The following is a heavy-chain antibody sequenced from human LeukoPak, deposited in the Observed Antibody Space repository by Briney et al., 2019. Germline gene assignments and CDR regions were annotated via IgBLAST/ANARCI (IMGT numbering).Heavy chain of an antibody. Sequence: GGSPRLSCAASGFTFSSYAMSWVRQAPGKGLEWVSAISGSGGSTYYADSVKGRFTISRDNSKNTLYLQMNSLRAEDTAVYYCAKWEKGDYVWGSYRYSDYWGQGTLVTVSS. CDR3: AKWEKGDYVWGSYRYSDY. CDR1: GFTFSSYA. J-gene: IGHJ4*02. D-gene: IGHD3-16*02. CDR2: ISGSGGST. V-gene: IGHV3-23*01.